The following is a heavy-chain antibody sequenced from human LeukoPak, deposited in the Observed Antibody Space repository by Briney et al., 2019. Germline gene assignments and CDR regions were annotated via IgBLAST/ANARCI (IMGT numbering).Heavy chain of an antibody. CDR3: ARDVSSGYYSFDY. CDR2: IWYDGSNK. CDR1: GFTFSSYG. V-gene: IGHV3-33*01. Sequence: GGSLRLSCAASGFTFSSYGMHWVRQAPGKGLEWVAVIWYDGSNKYYADSVKDRFTISRDNSKNTLYLQMNSLRAEDTAVYYCARDVSSGYYSFDYWGQGTLVTVSS. J-gene: IGHJ4*02. D-gene: IGHD3-22*01.